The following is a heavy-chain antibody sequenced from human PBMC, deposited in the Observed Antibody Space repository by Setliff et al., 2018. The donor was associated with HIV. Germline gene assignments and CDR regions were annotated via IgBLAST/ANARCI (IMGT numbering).Heavy chain of an antibody. Sequence: ASVKVSCKASGYTFSTYYLHWVRQAPGQGLEWMGVINPSNDATTYAQKFKGRVTMVSDTSTSTVYMELRTLRSEDTAVYYCAREHGTSSLKDWGQGTLVTVSS. D-gene: IGHD6-6*01. CDR1: GYTFSTYY. CDR3: AREHGTSSLKD. V-gene: IGHV1-46*01. J-gene: IGHJ4*02. CDR2: INPSNDAT.